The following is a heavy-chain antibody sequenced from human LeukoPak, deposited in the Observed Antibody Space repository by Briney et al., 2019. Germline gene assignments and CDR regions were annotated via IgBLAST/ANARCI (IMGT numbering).Heavy chain of an antibody. J-gene: IGHJ3*02. Sequence: GRSLRLSCAASGFTFNDHAMYWVRQAPGKGLEWVSGINWNSDNIGYADSVKGRFTISRDDAKNSLFLQMNSLRTEDTALYYCARASYYYDTTGSGAVDIWGQGTMVTVSS. CDR1: GFTFNDHA. CDR3: ARASYYYDTTGSGAVDI. V-gene: IGHV3-9*01. CDR2: INWNSDNI. D-gene: IGHD3-22*01.